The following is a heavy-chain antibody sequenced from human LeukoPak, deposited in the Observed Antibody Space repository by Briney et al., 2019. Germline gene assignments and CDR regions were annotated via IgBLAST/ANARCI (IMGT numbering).Heavy chain of an antibody. Sequence: ASVKVSCKASGYTFTGYYMHWVRQAPGQGLEWMGWINPNSGVTNYTQKLQGRVTMTRDTSISTAYMELNSLRPDDTAVYYCARDEVTTVTTGQGFDIRGQGTMVTVSS. V-gene: IGHV1-2*02. CDR3: ARDEVTTVTTGQGFDI. CDR2: INPNSGVT. D-gene: IGHD4-17*01. J-gene: IGHJ3*02. CDR1: GYTFTGYY.